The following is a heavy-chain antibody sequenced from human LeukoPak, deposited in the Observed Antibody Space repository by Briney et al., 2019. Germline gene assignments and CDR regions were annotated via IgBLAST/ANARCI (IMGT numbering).Heavy chain of an antibody. V-gene: IGHV4-61*01. CDR2: IYYSGST. J-gene: IGHJ4*02. CDR3: ARVKEWTRD. D-gene: IGHD3-3*01. Sequence: SETLSLTCNVSGASVSSGSYYWSWIRQPPGKELEWIGYIYYSGSTSYNPSLKSRVTISVDTSKNQFSLKLSSVTAADTAVYYCARVKEWTRDWGQGTLVTVSS. CDR1: GASVSSGSYY.